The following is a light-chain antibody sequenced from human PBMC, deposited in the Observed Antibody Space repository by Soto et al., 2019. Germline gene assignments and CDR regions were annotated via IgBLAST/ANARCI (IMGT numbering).Light chain of an antibody. CDR3: QQYDNLLAPT. J-gene: IGKJ4*01. CDR2: DAS. CDR1: QDINSY. Sequence: DIQMTQSPSSLSASVGDRVTITCQASQDINSYLNWFQQKPGKAPKLLIFDASNLQTGVPSRFSGSGFGTDFTFTISGLQPEDFATYFCQQYDNLLAPTFGGGTKVDIK. V-gene: IGKV1-33*01.